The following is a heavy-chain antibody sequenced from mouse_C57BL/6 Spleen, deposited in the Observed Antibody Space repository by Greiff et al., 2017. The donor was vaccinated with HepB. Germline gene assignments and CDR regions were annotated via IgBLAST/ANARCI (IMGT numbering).Heavy chain of an antibody. CDR3: ARDYGSSYLAWFAY. Sequence: VKLQQPGAELVKPGASVKLSCKASGYTFTSYWMHWVKQRPGRGLEWIGRIDPNSGGTKYNEKFKSKATLTVDKPSSTAYMQLSSLTSEDSAVYYCARDYGSSYLAWFAYWGQGTLVTVSA. CDR2: IDPNSGGT. CDR1: GYTFTSYW. V-gene: IGHV1-72*01. J-gene: IGHJ3*01. D-gene: IGHD1-1*01.